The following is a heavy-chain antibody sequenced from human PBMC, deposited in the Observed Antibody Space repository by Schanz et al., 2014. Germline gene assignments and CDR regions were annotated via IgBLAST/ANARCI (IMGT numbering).Heavy chain of an antibody. CDR1: GGTFSSFG. V-gene: IGHV1-69*04. J-gene: IGHJ6*03. Sequence: QGQLVQSGPEVKEPGASVKVSCKASGGTFSSFGINWVRQAPGQGLEWMGRIIPVLAIADYAQKFQGRVTITADKSTSTAYMELSSLRSEDTAVYYCARLGTGMAVAGSVIDSYYYYMDVWGEGTTVTVSS. CDR2: IIPVLAIA. CDR3: ARLGTGMAVAGSVIDSYYYYMDV. D-gene: IGHD6-19*01.